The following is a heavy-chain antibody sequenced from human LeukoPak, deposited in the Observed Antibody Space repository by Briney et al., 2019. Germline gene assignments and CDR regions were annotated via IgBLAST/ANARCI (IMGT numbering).Heavy chain of an antibody. CDR2: ISSSSSTI. J-gene: IGHJ4*02. D-gene: IGHD3-16*01. Sequence: GGSLRLSCAASGFTFSSYSMNWVRQAPGKGLEWVSYISSSSSTIYYADSVKGRFTISRDNAKNSLYLQMNSLRDEDTAVYYCARGVGAHYDYVWGSCEDYWGQGTLVTVSS. V-gene: IGHV3-48*02. CDR1: GFTFSSYS. CDR3: ARGVGAHYDYVWGSCEDY.